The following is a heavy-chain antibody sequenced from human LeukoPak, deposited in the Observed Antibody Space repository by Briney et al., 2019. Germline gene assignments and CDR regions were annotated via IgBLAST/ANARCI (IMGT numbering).Heavy chain of an antibody. Sequence: GGSLRLSCAASGFTFSSYWMTWVRQAPGKGLEWVANTKQDGSEKYYVDSVKGRFTISRDNAENSLYLQMNSLRAEDTAVYYCAREPEGATLDYWGQGTLVTVSS. CDR2: TKQDGSEK. V-gene: IGHV3-7*01. CDR3: AREPEGATLDY. CDR1: GFTFSSYW. D-gene: IGHD1-26*01. J-gene: IGHJ4*02.